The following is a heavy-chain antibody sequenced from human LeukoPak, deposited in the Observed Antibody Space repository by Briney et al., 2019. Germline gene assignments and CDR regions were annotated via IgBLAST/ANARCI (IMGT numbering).Heavy chain of an antibody. D-gene: IGHD3-16*01. V-gene: IGHV4-59*05. CDR2: IYDSGST. CDR1: GGSISSYY. CDR3: ARHYGP. Sequence: PSETLSLTCTLSGGSISSYYWSWIRQPPGKGLEWIGSIYDSGSTYYNPSLKSRVTISVDTSKNQFSLKLNSVTAADTAVYYCARHYGPWGQGTLVTVSS. J-gene: IGHJ5*02.